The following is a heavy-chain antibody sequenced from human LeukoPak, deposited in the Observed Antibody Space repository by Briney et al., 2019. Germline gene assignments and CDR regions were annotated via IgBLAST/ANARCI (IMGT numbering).Heavy chain of an antibody. CDR3: ARDNSVGDIAWWFDP. CDR1: GYTFTSYA. D-gene: IGHD3-16*02. J-gene: IGHJ5*02. CDR2: INAGNGNT. Sequence: ASVKVSCKASGYTFTSYAMHWVRQAPGQRLECMGWINAGNGNTKYSQKFQGRVTMTRDMSTTTDYMELSSLRSEDTAVYYCARDNSVGDIAWWFDPWGQGTLVTVSS. V-gene: IGHV1-3*01.